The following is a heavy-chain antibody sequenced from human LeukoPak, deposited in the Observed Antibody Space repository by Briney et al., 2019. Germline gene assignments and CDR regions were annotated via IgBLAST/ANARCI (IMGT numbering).Heavy chain of an antibody. V-gene: IGHV3-30*01. CDR2: VSYDGSNK. D-gene: IGHD6-6*01. CDR3: ARDICPEGIPAPPADY. J-gene: IGHJ4*02. CDR1: GFTFSSYS. Sequence: PGGSLTLSCTPSGFTFSSYSMHWVRQAPGKGLVWVGFVSYDGSNKYYADSVKGRFTISRYNAKNTMYLQMTRLRAVDTAVYYCARDICPEGIPAPPADYWGQGTLVTVSS.